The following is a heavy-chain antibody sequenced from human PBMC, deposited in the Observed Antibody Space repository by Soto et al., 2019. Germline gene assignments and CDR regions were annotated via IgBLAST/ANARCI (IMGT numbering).Heavy chain of an antibody. Sequence: GGSLRLSCAASGFTFSSYAMSWVRQAPGKGLEWVSAISGSGGSTYYADSVKGRFTISRDNSKNTLYLQMNSLRAEDTAVYYCAKPRQLRFLEWPISGATRDYWGQGTLVTVSS. CDR2: ISGSGGST. D-gene: IGHD3-3*01. CDR3: AKPRQLRFLEWPISGATRDY. J-gene: IGHJ4*02. CDR1: GFTFSSYA. V-gene: IGHV3-23*01.